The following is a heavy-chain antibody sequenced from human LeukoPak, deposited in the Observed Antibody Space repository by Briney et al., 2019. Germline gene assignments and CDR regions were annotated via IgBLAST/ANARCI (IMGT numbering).Heavy chain of an antibody. D-gene: IGHD1-1*01. Sequence: PGGSLRLSCAASEFSVGSNYMTWVRQAPGKGLEWVSLIYSGGSTYYADSVKGRFTISRDNSKNTLYLQMNSLRAEDTAVYYCARVDNWNDGAFDIWGQGTMVTVSS. V-gene: IGHV3-66*01. J-gene: IGHJ3*02. CDR2: IYSGGST. CDR3: ARVDNWNDGAFDI. CDR1: EFSVGSNY.